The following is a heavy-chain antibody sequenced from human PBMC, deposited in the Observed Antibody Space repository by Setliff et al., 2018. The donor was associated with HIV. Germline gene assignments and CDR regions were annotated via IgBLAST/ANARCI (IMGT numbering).Heavy chain of an antibody. V-gene: IGHV1-2*02. CDR3: ARDRAYCSSGSCYRPLVYYFYYMDV. CDR1: GFTFSDYY. D-gene: IGHD2-15*01. Sequence: ASVKVSCKASGFTFSDYYMHWVRQAPGQGLEWMGWVRPYNADKNYAQKFQGRVTMTSDKSISTAYLELSGLTSDDTAIYYCARDRAYCSSGSCYRPLVYYFYYMDVWGTGTTVTVSS. J-gene: IGHJ6*03. CDR2: VRPYNADK.